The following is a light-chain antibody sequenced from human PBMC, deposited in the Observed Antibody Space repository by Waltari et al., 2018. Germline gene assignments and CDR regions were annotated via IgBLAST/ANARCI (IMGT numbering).Light chain of an antibody. CDR1: RPNIGADPE. CDR2: GNN. J-gene: IGLJ2*01. V-gene: IGLV1-40*02. Sequence: QSILTQPPSVSGAPRQRVTISRTGSRPNIGADPEVHSYQDSPGRGPKLLIYGNNHRPSGVPDRFSGSKSGTSASLTITGLQAEDEADYYCQSFDTSLSDGVVFGGGTKV. CDR3: QSFDTSLSDGVV.